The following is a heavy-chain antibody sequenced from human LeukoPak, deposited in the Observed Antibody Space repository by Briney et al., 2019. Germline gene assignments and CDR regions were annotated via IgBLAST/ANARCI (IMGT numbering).Heavy chain of an antibody. V-gene: IGHV1-2*02. CDR1: GYTFTGYY. J-gene: IGHJ6*03. Sequence: GAPVKVSCKASGYTFTGYYMHWVRQAPGQGLEWMGWINPNSGGTNYAQKFQGRVTMTRDTSISTAYMELSRLRSDDTAVYYCARGWSGSYYSHYYYYMDVWGKGTTVTVSS. D-gene: IGHD1-26*01. CDR2: INPNSGGT. CDR3: ARGWSGSYYSHYYYYMDV.